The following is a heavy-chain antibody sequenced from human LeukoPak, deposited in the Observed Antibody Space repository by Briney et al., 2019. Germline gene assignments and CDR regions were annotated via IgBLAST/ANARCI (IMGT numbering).Heavy chain of an antibody. CDR2: IVPIFGAA. CDR3: ATAPTMVGPTFD. Sequence: SVKVSCKAPGGTFSSYAISWVRQAPGQGLEWMGRIVPIFGAANYAREFQGRVTITADESTSTAYMELSSLTSEDTAVYYCATAPTMVGPTFDWGQGTLVTVSS. V-gene: IGHV1-69*13. CDR1: GGTFSSYA. D-gene: IGHD1-26*01. J-gene: IGHJ4*02.